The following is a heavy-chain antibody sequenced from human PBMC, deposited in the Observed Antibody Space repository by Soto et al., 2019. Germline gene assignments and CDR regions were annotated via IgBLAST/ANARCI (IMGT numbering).Heavy chain of an antibody. CDR1: GYSISSGYY. J-gene: IGHJ4*02. D-gene: IGHD2-2*01. V-gene: IGHV4-38-2*01. CDR2: IYHSGST. Sequence: SENLSLTCAVSGYSISSGYYWGWIRQPPGKGLEWIGSIYHSGSTYYNPSLKSRVTISVDTSKNQFSLKLSSVTAADTAVYYCARTRAIDYWCQGTLVSVSS. CDR3: ARTRAIDY.